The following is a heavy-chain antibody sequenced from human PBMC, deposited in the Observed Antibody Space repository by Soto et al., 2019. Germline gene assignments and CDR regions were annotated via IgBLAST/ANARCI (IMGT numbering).Heavy chain of an antibody. Sequence: GASVKVSCKASGYTFISYSMHWVRQAPGQRLEWMGWLNVGNGNTKYSQKFQGRVTITGDTSASTAYMELSSLRSEDTAVYYCARERWASGSRWFDPWGQGTPVTVSS. CDR2: LNVGNGNT. V-gene: IGHV1-3*01. D-gene: IGHD6-19*01. CDR1: GYTFISYS. J-gene: IGHJ5*02. CDR3: ARERWASGSRWFDP.